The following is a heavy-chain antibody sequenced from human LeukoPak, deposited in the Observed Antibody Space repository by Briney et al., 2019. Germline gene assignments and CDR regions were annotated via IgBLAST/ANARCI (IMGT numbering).Heavy chain of an antibody. CDR3: ARMYSSSWYKPGFDY. J-gene: IGHJ4*02. V-gene: IGHV3-53*01. CDR1: GFTVSSNY. D-gene: IGHD6-13*01. Sequence: GGSLRLSCAASGFTVSSNYMSWVRQAPGKGLEWVSDIYSGGSTYYADSVKGRFTISRDNSKNTLYLQMNSLRAEDTAVYYCARMYSSSWYKPGFDYWGQGTLVTVSS. CDR2: IYSGGST.